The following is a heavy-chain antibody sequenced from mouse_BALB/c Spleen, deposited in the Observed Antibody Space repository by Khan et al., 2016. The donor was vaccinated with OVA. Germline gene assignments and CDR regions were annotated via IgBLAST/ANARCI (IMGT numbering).Heavy chain of an antibody. D-gene: IGHD3-2*02. CDR2: IYPGTNNT. J-gene: IGHJ2*01. CDR3: AREEALYYFDY. Sequence: VELVESGAELVRPGASVNLSCKTSGYIFTSYWIHWVKQRSGQGLEWIARIYPGTNNTYYNEKLKDKATLTADKSSNTVYMQLSSLKSEDSAVYFCAREEALYYFDYWGQGTTLTVSS. CDR1: GYIFTSYW. V-gene: IGHV1-76*01.